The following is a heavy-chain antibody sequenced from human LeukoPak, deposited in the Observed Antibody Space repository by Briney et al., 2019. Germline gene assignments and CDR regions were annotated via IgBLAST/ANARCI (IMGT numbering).Heavy chain of an antibody. D-gene: IGHD1-26*01. Sequence: SGGSLRLSCAASGFTFSSCGMHWVRQAPGKGLEWVAYITYDGSNKYYADSVKGRFTISRDNSKNTLYLQMNSLRAEGTAIYYCAKEKMGYGGNYYGTFDYWGQGTLVTVSS. CDR1: GFTFSSCG. CDR3: AKEKMGYGGNYYGTFDY. V-gene: IGHV3-30*02. CDR2: ITYDGSNK. J-gene: IGHJ4*02.